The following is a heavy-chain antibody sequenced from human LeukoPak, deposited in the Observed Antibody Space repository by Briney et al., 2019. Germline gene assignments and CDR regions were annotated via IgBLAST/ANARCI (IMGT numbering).Heavy chain of an antibody. D-gene: IGHD6-19*01. V-gene: IGHV3-66*01. CDR2: IYSGGST. Sequence: PGGSLRLSCAASGFTVSSNYMSWVRQAPGRGLEWVSVIYSGGSTYYADSVKGRFTISRDSSKNTLYLQMNSLRAEDTAVYYCARSRTAVAGTGAFDYWGQGALVTVSS. CDR1: GFTVSSNY. J-gene: IGHJ4*02. CDR3: ARSRTAVAGTGAFDY.